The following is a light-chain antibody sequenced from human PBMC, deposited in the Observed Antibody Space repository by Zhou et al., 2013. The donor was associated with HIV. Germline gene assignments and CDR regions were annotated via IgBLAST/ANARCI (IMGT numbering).Light chain of an antibody. Sequence: DIQLTQSPSFLSASVGDRVTITCRASQGISSYLAWYQQKPGKAPKLLIFAASTLQSGVPSRFSGSGSGTEFTLTISSLQPEDFATYYCQQYASYPITFGQGTRLEI. V-gene: IGKV1-9*01. CDR1: QGISSY. CDR2: AAS. CDR3: QQYASYPIT. J-gene: IGKJ5*01.